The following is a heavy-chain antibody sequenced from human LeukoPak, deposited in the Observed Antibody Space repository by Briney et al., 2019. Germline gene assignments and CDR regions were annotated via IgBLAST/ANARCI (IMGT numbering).Heavy chain of an antibody. Sequence: GGSLRLSCAASGFTFSSYAMSWVRQAPGKGLEWVSVIYSGGSTYYADSVKGRFTISRDNSKNTLYLQMNSLRAEDTAVYYCARIQWLDTNWFDPWGQGTLVTVSS. D-gene: IGHD6-19*01. J-gene: IGHJ5*02. CDR2: IYSGGST. CDR3: ARIQWLDTNWFDP. V-gene: IGHV3-66*01. CDR1: GFTFSSYA.